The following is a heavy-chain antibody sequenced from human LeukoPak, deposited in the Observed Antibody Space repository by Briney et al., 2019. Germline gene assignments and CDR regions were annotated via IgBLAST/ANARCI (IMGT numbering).Heavy chain of an antibody. CDR1: GDGVSNDSAA. J-gene: IGHJ6*02. Sequence: SQTLSLTCVISGDGVSNDSAAWSWIRQSPSRGLEWLGRTYYTSKWITGYAVSVKGRITVNPNTSNNQFSLQLNSVTPEDTAVYYCARGYWAYGMDVWGPGTTVTVSS. V-gene: IGHV6-1*01. CDR3: ARGYWAYGMDV. D-gene: IGHD6-13*01. CDR2: TYYTSKWIT.